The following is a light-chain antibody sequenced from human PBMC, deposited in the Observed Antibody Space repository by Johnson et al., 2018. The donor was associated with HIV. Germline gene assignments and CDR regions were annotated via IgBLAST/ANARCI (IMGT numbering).Light chain of an antibody. CDR1: SSNIGNNY. J-gene: IGLJ1*01. Sequence: QSVLTQPPSVSAAPGQKVTISCSGSSSNIGNNYVSWYQQLPGTAPKLLIYENNKRPSGIPDRFSGSKSGTSATLGITGLQTGDEADYYCGTWDSSLSAGGVFGTGTHVPVL. V-gene: IGLV1-51*02. CDR3: GTWDSSLSAGGV. CDR2: ENN.